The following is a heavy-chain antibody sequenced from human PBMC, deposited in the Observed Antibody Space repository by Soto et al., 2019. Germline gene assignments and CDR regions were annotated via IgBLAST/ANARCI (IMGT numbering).Heavy chain of an antibody. CDR2: ISDDGSNK. CDR3: AKDGPPPNWGSF. CDR1: GFTFSSYG. V-gene: IGHV3-30*18. D-gene: IGHD7-27*01. J-gene: IGHJ4*02. Sequence: QVQLVESGGGVVQPGRSVGLSCAASGFTFSSYGMHWVRQAPGKGLEWVTFISDDGSNKYYADSVKGRFTISRDNSKNTLYLQMNSLRAEDTAVYYCAKDGPPPNWGSFWGQRTLVTVSS.